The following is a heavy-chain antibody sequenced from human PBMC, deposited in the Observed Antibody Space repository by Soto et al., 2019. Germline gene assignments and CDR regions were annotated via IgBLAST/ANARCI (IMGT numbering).Heavy chain of an antibody. CDR1: GGSISSGDYY. Sequence: QVQLQESGPGLVKPSQTLSLTCTVSGGSISSGDYYWSWIRQLPGKGLEWIGYIFYGGSTYYNPSLKSRVTMSVDTSKNQFSLKLSSVTAVDTAVYYCARAVRGSYYDYWGQGTLVTVSS. J-gene: IGHJ4*02. CDR2: IFYGGST. V-gene: IGHV4-30-4*01. D-gene: IGHD1-26*01. CDR3: ARAVRGSYYDY.